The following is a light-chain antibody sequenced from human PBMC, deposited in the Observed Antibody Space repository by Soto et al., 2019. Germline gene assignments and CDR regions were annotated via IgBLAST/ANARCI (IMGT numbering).Light chain of an antibody. CDR1: QSVSSSY. Sequence: EIVLTQSPGTLSLSPGERATLSCRASQSVSSSYLAWYQLKPGQAPRLLIYGASSRAIGIPDRFSGSGSGTDFTLTISRLESEDFAVYFCQQYCSSPRTFGQGTKVDIK. J-gene: IGKJ1*01. V-gene: IGKV3-20*01. CDR3: QQYCSSPRT. CDR2: GAS.